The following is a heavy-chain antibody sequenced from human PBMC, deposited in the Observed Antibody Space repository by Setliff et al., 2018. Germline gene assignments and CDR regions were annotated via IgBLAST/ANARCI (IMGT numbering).Heavy chain of an antibody. CDR2: INAGTGNT. J-gene: IGHJ6*03. Sequence: ASVKVSCKASGYTSTNNGIHWVRQTPGQRLEWMGWINAGTGNTQYSQRFHGRVTITRDTSASTAYVELSSLRSEDTAIYYCAREGSRQRLNSFHYMDVWGKGTTVTVSS. V-gene: IGHV1-3*01. CDR3: AREGSRQRLNSFHYMDV. CDR1: GYTSTNNG. D-gene: IGHD6-19*01.